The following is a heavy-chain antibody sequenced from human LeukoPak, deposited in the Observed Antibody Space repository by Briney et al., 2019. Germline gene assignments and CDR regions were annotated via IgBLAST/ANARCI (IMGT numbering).Heavy chain of an antibody. CDR3: ARARRYCSSTSCPNWFDP. V-gene: IGHV4-59*01. D-gene: IGHD2-2*01. CDR2: IYYSGST. CDR1: GFTFSSYW. Sequence: GSLRLSCAASGFTFSSYWISWIRQPPGKGLEWIGYIYYSGSTNYNPSLKSRVTISVDTSKNQFSLKLSSVTAADTAVYYCARARRYCSSTSCPNWFDPWGQGTLVTVSS. J-gene: IGHJ5*02.